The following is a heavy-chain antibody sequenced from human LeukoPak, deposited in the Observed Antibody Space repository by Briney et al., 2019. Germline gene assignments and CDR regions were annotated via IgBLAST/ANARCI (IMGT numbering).Heavy chain of an antibody. CDR2: IIPIFGTA. CDR3: ARNIYYSSTLDY. J-gene: IGHJ4*02. D-gene: IGHD6-13*01. V-gene: IGHV1-69*06. Sequence: GASVKVSCKASGGTFSSYAISWVRQAPGQGLEWMGGIIPIFGTANYAQKFQGRVTITADKSTSTAYMELSSLRSEDTAVYYCARNIYYSSTLDYWGQGTLVTVSS. CDR1: GGTFSSYA.